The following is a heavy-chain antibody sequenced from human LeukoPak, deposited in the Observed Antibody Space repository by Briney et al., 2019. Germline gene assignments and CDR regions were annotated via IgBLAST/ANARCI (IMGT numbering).Heavy chain of an antibody. J-gene: IGHJ4*02. CDR1: GYSFTSYW. CDR2: IYPGDSDT. D-gene: IGHD3-22*01. CDR3: ARDYYDSSGYYFLDY. Sequence: GESLKISSKGSGYSFTSYWIGWVRQMPGKGLEWMGIIYPGDSDTRYSPSFQGQVTISADKSISTAYLQWSSLKASDTAMYYCARDYYDSSGYYFLDYWGQGTLVTVSS. V-gene: IGHV5-51*01.